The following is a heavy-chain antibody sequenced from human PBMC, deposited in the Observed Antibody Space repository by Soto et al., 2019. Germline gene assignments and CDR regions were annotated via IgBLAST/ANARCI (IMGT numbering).Heavy chain of an antibody. D-gene: IGHD2-2*01. Sequence: SETLSLTCTVSGGSISSYYWSWIRQPPGKGLEWIGYIYYSGSTNYNPSLKSRVTISVDTSKNQFSLKLRSVTAADTAVYSCARGRGGWFINQLLNAFDIWGQGTMVTVSS. CDR2: IYYSGST. V-gene: IGHV4-59*01. CDR3: ARGRGGWFINQLLNAFDI. CDR1: GGSISSYY. J-gene: IGHJ3*02.